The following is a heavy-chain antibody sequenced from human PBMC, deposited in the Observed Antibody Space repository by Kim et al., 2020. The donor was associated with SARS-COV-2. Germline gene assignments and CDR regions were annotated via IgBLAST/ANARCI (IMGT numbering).Heavy chain of an antibody. Sequence: GGSLRLSCVASGFTFSSYEMNWVRQAPGKGLEWVSYISSSGSTTFYADSVKGRFTISRDNAKNSLYLHMNSLRAEDTAVYYCARDYALVALVTVVHYGM. D-gene: IGHD2-2*01. J-gene: IGHJ6*01. CDR2: ISSSGSTT. CDR1: GFTFSSYE. V-gene: IGHV3-48*03. CDR3: ARDYALVALVTVVHYGM.